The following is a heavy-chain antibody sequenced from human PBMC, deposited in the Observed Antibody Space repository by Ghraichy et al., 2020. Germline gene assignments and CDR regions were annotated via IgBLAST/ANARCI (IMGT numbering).Heavy chain of an antibody. CDR3: AKDPYGSGKNWFDP. V-gene: IGHV3-23*01. CDR2: ISGSSGST. Sequence: GGSLRLSCAASGFTFSSYAMSWVRQAPGKGLEWVSAISGSSGSTYYADSVKGRFTISRDNSKNTLYLQMNSLRAEDTAVYYCAKDPYGSGKNWFDPCGQGTLVTVSS. CDR1: GFTFSSYA. D-gene: IGHD3-10*01. J-gene: IGHJ5*02.